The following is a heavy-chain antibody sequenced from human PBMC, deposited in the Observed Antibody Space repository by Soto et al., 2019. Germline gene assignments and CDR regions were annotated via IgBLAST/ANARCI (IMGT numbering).Heavy chain of an antibody. D-gene: IGHD6-13*01. CDR2: IYWNDEQ. CDR3: AHRLPGPSGYDV. V-gene: IGHV2-5*01. J-gene: IGHJ6*02. Sequence: QITLKESGPTLVKPTQTLTLTCTFSGFSLTSGVVGVGWIRQPPGEALEWLALIYWNDEQYYKPSLRNRLTITRDTSKNQVVPTMTNMDPVDTATYYCAHRLPGPSGYDVWGQGTTVTVSS. CDR1: GFSLTSGVVG.